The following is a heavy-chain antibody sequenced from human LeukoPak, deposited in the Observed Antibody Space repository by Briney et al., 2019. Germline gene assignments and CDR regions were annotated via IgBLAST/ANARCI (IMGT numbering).Heavy chain of an antibody. CDR1: GFTFSAQQ. Sequence: GGSLRLSCEASGFTFSAQQMVWFRQPPGKGLEWVSWISTDSAFTNYLASVQGRFSISRDNAKNSVYLHMHSLRAEDTAVYYCATDEPEVRKFDWWGQGTLVTVSP. V-gene: IGHV3-11*06. D-gene: IGHD1-14*01. CDR3: ATDEPEVRKFDW. J-gene: IGHJ5*01. CDR2: ISTDSAFT.